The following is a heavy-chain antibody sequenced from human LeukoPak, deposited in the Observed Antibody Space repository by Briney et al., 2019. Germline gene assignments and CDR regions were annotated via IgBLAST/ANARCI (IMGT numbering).Heavy chain of an antibody. CDR2: IYYSGST. J-gene: IGHJ3*02. D-gene: IGHD3-22*01. V-gene: IGHV4-31*03. CDR1: GGSISSGGYY. Sequence: SETLSLTCTVSGGSISSGGYYWSWIRQHPGKGLEWIGYIYYSGSTYYNPSLKGRVTISVDTSKNQFSLKLSSVTAADTAVYYCARGADPDNYYDSSGYYYRNDAFDIWGQGTMVTVSS. CDR3: ARGADPDNYYDSSGYYYRNDAFDI.